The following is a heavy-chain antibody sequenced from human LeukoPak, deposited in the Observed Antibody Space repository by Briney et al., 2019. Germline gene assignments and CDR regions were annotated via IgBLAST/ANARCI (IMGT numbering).Heavy chain of an antibody. CDR3: VTVTTPDDAFDI. D-gene: IGHD4-11*01. CDR1: GFTFSSYG. Sequence: QPGGSLRLSCAASGFTFSSYGMHWVRQAPGKGLEWVAVISYDGSNKYYADSAKGRFTISRDNSKNTLYLQMNSLRAEDTAVYYCVTVTTPDDAFDIWGQGTMVTVSS. J-gene: IGHJ3*02. CDR2: ISYDGSNK. V-gene: IGHV3-30*03.